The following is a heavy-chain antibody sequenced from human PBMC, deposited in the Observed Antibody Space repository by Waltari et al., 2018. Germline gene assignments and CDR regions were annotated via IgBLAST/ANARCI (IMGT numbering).Heavy chain of an antibody. V-gene: IGHV3-23*01. D-gene: IGHD2-8*01. CDR1: GFSFGSYA. Sequence: DVLLLESGGALVQPGGSLRLSCAASGFSFGSYAMSWVRQVPGKGLEWVSALSGSGDNTYYSDSVKGRFTISRDNSNNTLFLQMNLLRVEDAALYYCAKDESNYDPIYSTNHFDSWGQGTLVTVSS. CDR3: AKDESNYDPIYSTNHFDS. J-gene: IGHJ4*02. CDR2: LSGSGDNT.